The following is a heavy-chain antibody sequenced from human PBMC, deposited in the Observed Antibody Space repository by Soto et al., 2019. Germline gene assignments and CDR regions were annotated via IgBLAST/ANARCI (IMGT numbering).Heavy chain of an antibody. J-gene: IGHJ4*02. V-gene: IGHV4-59*01. D-gene: IGHD6-25*01. CDR2: LYYSDNT. CDR1: GGSISPFY. CDR3: ERLGGVAARTFDY. Sequence: SETLSLTCTVSGGSISPFYWSWVRQPPGKGLEWIGYLYYSDNTNYNPSLKSRVTISVDASKNQVSLRLTSVTAADTAVYYCERLGGVAARTFDYWGQGTVVTVSS.